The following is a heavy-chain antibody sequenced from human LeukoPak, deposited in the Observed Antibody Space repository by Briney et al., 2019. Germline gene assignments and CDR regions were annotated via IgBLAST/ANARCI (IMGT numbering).Heavy chain of an antibody. Sequence: PSETLSLTCAVSGGSTSSSNWWSWVRQPPGKGLEWIGEIYHSGSTNYNPSLKSRVTISVDKSKNQFSLKLSSVTAADTAVYYCASLYCSGGSCYSGLDYWGQGTLVTVSS. CDR3: ASLYCSGGSCYSGLDY. D-gene: IGHD2-15*01. CDR2: IYHSGST. CDR1: GGSTSSSNW. V-gene: IGHV4-4*02. J-gene: IGHJ4*02.